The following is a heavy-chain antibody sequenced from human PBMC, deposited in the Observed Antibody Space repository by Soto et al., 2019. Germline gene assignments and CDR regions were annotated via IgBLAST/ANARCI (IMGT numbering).Heavy chain of an antibody. V-gene: IGHV3-30-3*01. CDR3: ARDVRYTSVRGSFWFDP. CDR1: GFTFSSYA. D-gene: IGHD6-19*01. J-gene: IGHJ5*02. CDR2: ISYDGSNK. Sequence: AGGSLRLSCAASGFTFSSYAMHWVRQAPGKGLEWVAVISYDGSNKYYADSVKGRFTISRDNSKNTLYLQMNSLRAEDTAVYYCARDVRYTSVRGSFWFDPWGQGTLVTVSS.